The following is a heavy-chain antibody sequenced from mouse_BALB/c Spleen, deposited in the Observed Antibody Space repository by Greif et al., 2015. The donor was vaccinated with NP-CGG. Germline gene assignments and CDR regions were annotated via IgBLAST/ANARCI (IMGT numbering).Heavy chain of an antibody. V-gene: IGHV1-7*01. J-gene: IGHJ4*01. Sequence: VKLMDSGAELAKPGASVKMSCKASGYTFTSYWMHWVKQRHGQGLEWIGYINTSTGYTEYNQKFKDKATLTADKSSSTAYMQLSSLTSDDSAVYCCARITAGYAMDYWGQGTSGTVSS. CDR2: INTSTGYT. D-gene: IGHD1-2*01. CDR3: ARITAGYAMDY. CDR1: GYTFTSYW.